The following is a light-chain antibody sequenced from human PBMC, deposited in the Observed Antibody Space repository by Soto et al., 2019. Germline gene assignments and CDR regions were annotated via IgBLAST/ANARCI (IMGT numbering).Light chain of an antibody. CDR3: LQHNVYPFS. V-gene: IGKV1-17*01. Sequence: DIQMTQSPSSLSASVGDRVTITCRASQDIRTDLGWYQQIPGKAPRRLISAASSLQSGVPSRFSGSGSGTEFTLTISSLQPEDFASYYCLQHNVYPFSFGQGTKLDIK. CDR1: QDIRTD. CDR2: AAS. J-gene: IGKJ2*03.